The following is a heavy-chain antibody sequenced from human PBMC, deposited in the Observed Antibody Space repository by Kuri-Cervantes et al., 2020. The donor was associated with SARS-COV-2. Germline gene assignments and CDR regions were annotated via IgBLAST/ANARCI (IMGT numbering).Heavy chain of an antibody. CDR1: GGSINNYY. CDR2: IYDSANT. D-gene: IGHD5-18*01. V-gene: IGHV4-59*01. Sequence: SETLSLTCTVSGGSINNYYWSWIRQPPGKGLEWIGYIYDSANTNYNTSLRSRVTMSVDTSKNQVSLKLTSVTAADTAAYFCARVGVRSYGVLDYWGQGTLVTVSS. J-gene: IGHJ4*02. CDR3: ARVGVRSYGVLDY.